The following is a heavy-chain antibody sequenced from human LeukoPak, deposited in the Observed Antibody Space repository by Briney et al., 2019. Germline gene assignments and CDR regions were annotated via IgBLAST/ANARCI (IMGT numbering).Heavy chain of an antibody. CDR3: ARVAVAGLNDAFDI. J-gene: IGHJ3*02. Sequence: SETLSLTCAVYGGSFSGYYWSWIRQPPGKGLEWIGEINHSGSTNYNPSLKSRVTISVDMSKNQFSLKLSSVTAADTAVYYCARVAVAGLNDAFDIWGQGTMVTVSS. CDR2: INHSGST. CDR1: GGSFSGYY. V-gene: IGHV4-34*01. D-gene: IGHD6-19*01.